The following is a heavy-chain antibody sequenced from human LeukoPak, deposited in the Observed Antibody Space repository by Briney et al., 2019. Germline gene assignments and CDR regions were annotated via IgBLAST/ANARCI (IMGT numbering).Heavy chain of an antibody. CDR3: ARGYGVPPVPDY. D-gene: IGHD5-18*01. CDR2: ISYDGSNK. Sequence: PGGSLRLSCAASGFTFSGYAMHWVRQAPGKGLECVAIISYDGSNKCFADSVKGRFTISRDNSKNTLYLQMNSLRAEDTAVYYCARGYGVPPVPDYWGQGTLVTVSS. J-gene: IGHJ4*02. CDR1: GFTFSGYA. V-gene: IGHV3-30*01.